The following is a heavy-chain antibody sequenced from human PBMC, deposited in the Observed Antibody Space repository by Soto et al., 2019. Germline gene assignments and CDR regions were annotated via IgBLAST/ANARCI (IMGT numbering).Heavy chain of an antibody. D-gene: IGHD2-8*01. CDR2: ISHDERTT. J-gene: IGHJ4*02. CDR3: ARGGASHAHPPDH. Sequence: GGSLRLSCAASGFTFSNYWMHWIRQAPGKGLVWVSRISHDERTTTYADSVKGRFTISRDNAKNTVFLEMKSLRAEDTAVYYRARGGASHAHPPDHWGQGTLVTVSS. CDR1: GFTFSNYW. V-gene: IGHV3-74*03.